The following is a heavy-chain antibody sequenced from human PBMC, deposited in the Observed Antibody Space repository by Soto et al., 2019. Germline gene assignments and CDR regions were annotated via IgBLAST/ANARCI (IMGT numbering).Heavy chain of an antibody. D-gene: IGHD3-3*01. CDR1: GYTFTSYA. Sequence: GGSVKVSCKASGYTFTSYAMHLVRQAPGQRLEWMGWINAGNGNTKYSQKFQGRVTITRDTSASTAYMELSSLRSEDTAVYYCATDQRHVGGTRCGVVKFEYYFDYWGQGILVNVS. CDR2: INAGNGNT. J-gene: IGHJ4*02. V-gene: IGHV1-3*01. CDR3: ATDQRHVGGTRCGVVKFEYYFDY.